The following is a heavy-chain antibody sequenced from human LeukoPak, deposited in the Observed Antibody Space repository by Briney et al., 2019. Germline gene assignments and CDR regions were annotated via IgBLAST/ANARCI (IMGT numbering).Heavy chain of an antibody. CDR3: ARDLGQQLVRRYFDY. D-gene: IGHD6-13*01. CDR2: ISSSSSTI. V-gene: IGHV3-48*01. Sequence: GGSLRLSCAASGFTFSSYSMNWVRQAPGKGLEWVSYISSSSSTIYYEDSVKGRFTISRDNAKNSLYLQMNSLRAEDTAVYYCARDLGQQLVRRYFDYWGQGTLVTVPS. J-gene: IGHJ4*02. CDR1: GFTFSSYS.